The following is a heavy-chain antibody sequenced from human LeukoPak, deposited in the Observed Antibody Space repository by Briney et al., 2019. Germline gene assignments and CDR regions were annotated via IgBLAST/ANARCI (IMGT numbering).Heavy chain of an antibody. CDR3: AKDVDEVRGVINFDY. CDR1: GFTFSDYY. CDR2: ISSSGSTI. V-gene: IGHV3-11*01. Sequence: GGSLRLSCAASGFTFSDYYMSWIRQAPGKGLEWVSYISSSGSTIYYADSVKGRFTISRDNAKNSLYLQMNSLRAEDTAVYYCAKDVDEVRGVINFDYWGQGTLVTVSS. D-gene: IGHD3-10*01. J-gene: IGHJ4*02.